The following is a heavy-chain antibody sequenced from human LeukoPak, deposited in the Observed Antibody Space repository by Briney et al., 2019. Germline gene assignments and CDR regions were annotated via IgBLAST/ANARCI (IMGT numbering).Heavy chain of an antibody. CDR2: IASDGSHT. CDR1: GFTFSTYT. Sequence: GGSLRLSCAASGFTFSTYTMHWVRQAPGKRLEWVADIASDGSHTSYAESVKGRFTISRDNSKNTLYLQMNSLRAEDTADYFFERERLDTILHSGAFHMWGQGTMDTVPS. V-gene: IGHV3-30-3*01. D-gene: IGHD2-21*01. CDR3: ERERLDTILHSGAFHM. J-gene: IGHJ3*02.